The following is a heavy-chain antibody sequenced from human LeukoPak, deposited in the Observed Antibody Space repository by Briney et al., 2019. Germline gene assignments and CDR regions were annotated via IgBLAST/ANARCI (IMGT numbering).Heavy chain of an antibody. CDR1: GGSISSGSYY. Sequence: SETLSLTCTVSGGSISSGSYYWSWIRQPAGKGLEWIGRIYTCGSTNCNPPLKTRLTIPVETSKHPFSLKLSPVTAADTAVYYCASSNAIPKYYFDYWGQGTLVTVSS. CDR2: IYTCGST. D-gene: IGHD2-8*01. CDR3: ASSNAIPKYYFDY. V-gene: IGHV4-61*02. J-gene: IGHJ4*02.